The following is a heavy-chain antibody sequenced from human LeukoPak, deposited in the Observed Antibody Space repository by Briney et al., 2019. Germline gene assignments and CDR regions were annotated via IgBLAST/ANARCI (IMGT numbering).Heavy chain of an antibody. D-gene: IGHD6-6*01. J-gene: IGHJ4*02. CDR3: ASSVAARLGSYYFDY. Sequence: VKVSCKASGGTFSSYAISWVRQAPGQGLEWMGGIIPIFGTANYAQKFQGRVTITTDESTSTAYMELSSLRSEDTAVYYCASSVAARLGSYYFDYWAREPWSPSPQ. CDR1: GGTFSSYA. V-gene: IGHV1-69*05. CDR2: IIPIFGTA.